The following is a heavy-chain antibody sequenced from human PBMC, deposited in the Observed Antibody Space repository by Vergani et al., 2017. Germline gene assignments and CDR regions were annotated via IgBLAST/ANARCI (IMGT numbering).Heavy chain of an antibody. Sequence: QVQLVESGGGVVQPGGSLRLSCAASGFTFSSYGMHWVRQAPGKGLEWVAFIRYDGSNKYYADSVKGRFTISRDNSKNTLYLQMNSLRAEDTAVYYCAKDCSADQDCSGGSCYETQRSSQNNYYYYYMDVWGKGTTVTVSS. J-gene: IGHJ6*03. CDR2: IRYDGSNK. V-gene: IGHV3-30*02. D-gene: IGHD2-15*01. CDR3: AKDCSADQDCSGGSCYETQRSSQNNYYYYYMDV. CDR1: GFTFSSYG.